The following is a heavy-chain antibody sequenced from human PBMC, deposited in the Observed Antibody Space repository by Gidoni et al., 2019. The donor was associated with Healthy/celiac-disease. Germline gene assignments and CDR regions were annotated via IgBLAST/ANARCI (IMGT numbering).Heavy chain of an antibody. CDR1: GYTFTGYY. CDR3: ARDPGEVAGRTGDAFDI. J-gene: IGHJ3*02. V-gene: IGHV1-2*04. D-gene: IGHD6-19*01. Sequence: QVQLVQSGAEVKKPGASVKVSCKASGYTFTGYYMHWVRQAPGQGLEWMGWINPNSGGTNYAQKFQGWVTMTRDTAISTAYMELSRLRSDDTAVYYCARDPGEVAGRTGDAFDIWGQGTMVTVSS. CDR2: INPNSGGT.